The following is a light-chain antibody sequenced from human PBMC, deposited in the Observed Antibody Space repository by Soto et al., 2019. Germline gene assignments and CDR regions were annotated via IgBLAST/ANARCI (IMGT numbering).Light chain of an antibody. Sequence: QSVLTQSPSASASLGASVKLTCTLNSGHSSYAIAWHQQQPEKGPRYLMKLNSDGSHSKGDGIPDRFSGSSSGAERYLTISSLQSEDEADYYCHTWGTGIQEVFGGGTKLTVL. CDR1: SGHSSYA. CDR2: LNSDGSH. V-gene: IGLV4-69*01. CDR3: HTWGTGIQEV. J-gene: IGLJ3*02.